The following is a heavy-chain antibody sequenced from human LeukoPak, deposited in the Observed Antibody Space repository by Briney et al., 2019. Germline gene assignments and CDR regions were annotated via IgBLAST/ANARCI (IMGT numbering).Heavy chain of an antibody. D-gene: IGHD3-3*02. CDR2: INHSGST. Sequence: SETLSLTCAVYGGSFSGYYWSWIRQPPGKGLEWIGEINHSGSTNYNPSLKSRVTISVDTSKNQFSLKLSSVTAADTAVYYCARGVLAYFDYWGQGTLVIVSS. V-gene: IGHV4-34*01. CDR1: GGSFSGYY. J-gene: IGHJ4*02. CDR3: ARGVLAYFDY.